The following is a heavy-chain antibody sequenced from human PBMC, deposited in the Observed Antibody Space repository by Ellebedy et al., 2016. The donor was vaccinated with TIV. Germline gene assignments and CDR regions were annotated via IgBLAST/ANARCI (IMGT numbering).Heavy chain of an antibody. J-gene: IGHJ4*02. V-gene: IGHV4-59*01. Sequence: GSLRLSCTVSGGSISSYYWSWIRQPPGKGLEWIGYIYYSGSTNYNPSLKSRVTISVDTSKNQFSLKLSSVTAADTAVYYCARTRPSDYDSSGYYYHPQSVFDYWGQGTLVTVSS. CDR1: GGSISSYY. CDR3: ARTRPSDYDSSGYYYHPQSVFDY. CDR2: IYYSGST. D-gene: IGHD3-22*01.